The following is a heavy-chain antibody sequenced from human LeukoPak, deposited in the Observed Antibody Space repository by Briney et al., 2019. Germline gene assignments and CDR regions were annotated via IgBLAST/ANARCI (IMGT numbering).Heavy chain of an antibody. CDR1: GYTFSSYG. D-gene: IGHD6-19*01. Sequence: ASVKVSCKASGYTFSSYGISWVRQAPGQGLEWMGWISAKNGNTDYAQEFQGRVIMTTDTSTSTAYMEVRSLRSDDTAVYYCARDIAVSNFDYWGQGTLVTVSS. J-gene: IGHJ4*02. CDR3: ARDIAVSNFDY. V-gene: IGHV1-18*01. CDR2: ISAKNGNT.